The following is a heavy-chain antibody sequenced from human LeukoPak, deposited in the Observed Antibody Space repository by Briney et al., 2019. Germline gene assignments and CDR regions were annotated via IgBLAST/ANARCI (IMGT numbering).Heavy chain of an antibody. CDR3: ARGGGMDRRVIRCWFDH. D-gene: IGHD3-10*01. CDR2: ISRSSSYI. Sequence: GGSLRLSCAASGFTFSSYSMNWVRQAPGKGLEWVSPISRSSSYIYYADSVKGRFTISRDNAKNSLYLQMNSLRAEDTAVYYCARGGGMDRRVIRCWFDHWGQGTLVTVSS. V-gene: IGHV3-21*04. CDR1: GFTFSSYS. J-gene: IGHJ5*02.